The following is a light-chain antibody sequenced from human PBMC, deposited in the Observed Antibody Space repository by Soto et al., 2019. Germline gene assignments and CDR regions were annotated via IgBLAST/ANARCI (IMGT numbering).Light chain of an antibody. V-gene: IGKV3-20*01. Sequence: EIVLTQSPGPLSLSPGERATLSCRASQSVSSSYLAWYQQKPGQAPRLLIYGASSRATGIPDRFSGSGSGTDFTLTISSLEPDDFAVYYCQQYGSSPPRTFGQGTKVEIK. J-gene: IGKJ1*01. CDR2: GAS. CDR1: QSVSSSY. CDR3: QQYGSSPPRT.